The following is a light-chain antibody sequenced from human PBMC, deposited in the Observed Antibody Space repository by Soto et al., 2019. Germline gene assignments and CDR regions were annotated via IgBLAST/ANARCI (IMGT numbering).Light chain of an antibody. CDR3: QQYNNWPLT. J-gene: IGKJ5*01. Sequence: EKVMTQYPATLSVSPGERATLSCMASQSVSSNLAWYQQKPGQAPRLLIYGASSRATGIPVRFSGSGSGTEFTLTISSLQSEDFAVYYCQQYNNWPLTFGQGTRLENK. V-gene: IGKV3-15*01. CDR2: GAS. CDR1: QSVSSN.